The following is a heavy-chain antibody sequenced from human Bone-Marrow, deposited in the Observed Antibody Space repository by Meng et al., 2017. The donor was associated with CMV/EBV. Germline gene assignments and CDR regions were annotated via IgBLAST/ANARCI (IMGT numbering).Heavy chain of an antibody. CDR2: INSDGSST. D-gene: IGHD6-25*01. CDR3: ARGGGYSSAYYFDY. V-gene: IGHV3-74*01. CDR1: GFTFSSYW. J-gene: IGHJ4*02. Sequence: SGFTFSSYWMHWVRQAPGKGLVWVSGINSDGSSTSYADSVKGRFTISRDNAKNTLYLQMNSLRVEDTAVYYCARGGGYSSAYYFDYWGQGALVTVSS.